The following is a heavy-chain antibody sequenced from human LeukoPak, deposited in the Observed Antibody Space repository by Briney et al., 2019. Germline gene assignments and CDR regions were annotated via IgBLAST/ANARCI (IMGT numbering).Heavy chain of an antibody. CDR1: GGSISSGDYY. D-gene: IGHD1-1*01. V-gene: IGHV4-30-4*01. CDR2: IYYSGST. Sequence: PSQTLSLTCTVSGGSISSGDYYWSWICQPPGKGLEWIGYIYYSGSTYYNPSLKSRVTISVDTSKNQFSLKLSSVTAADTAVYYCARDNPVHGFDYWGQGTLVTVSS. CDR3: ARDNPVHGFDY. J-gene: IGHJ4*02.